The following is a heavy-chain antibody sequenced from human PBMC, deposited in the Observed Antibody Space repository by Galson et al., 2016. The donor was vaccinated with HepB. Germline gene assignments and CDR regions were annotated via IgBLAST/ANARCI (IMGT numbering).Heavy chain of an antibody. D-gene: IGHD6-19*01. CDR3: ARDMSSGWYWVYFDY. Sequence: SLRLSCAASGFSFSSHGMSWVRQAPGKGLEWVSVISGSGRSTYYADSVKGRFTISRDNAKNSLYLQMNSLRAEDTAVYYCARDMSSGWYWVYFDYWGQGTLVTVSS. J-gene: IGHJ4*02. CDR2: ISGSGRST. V-gene: IGHV3-23*01. CDR1: GFSFSSHG.